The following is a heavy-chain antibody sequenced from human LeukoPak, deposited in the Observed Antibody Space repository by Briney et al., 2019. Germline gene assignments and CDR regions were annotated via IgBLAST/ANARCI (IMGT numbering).Heavy chain of an antibody. J-gene: IGHJ4*02. D-gene: IGHD6-13*01. CDR1: GFTFNNYW. V-gene: IGHV3-7*01. CDR3: ARGTAYSSSWLLNFDY. Sequence: GGCLRLSCAASGFTFNNYWMSWVRQAPGKGLEWVANIKQDGSEKYYVDSVKGRFTISRDNARNSLYLQMNSLRAEDTAVYYCARGTAYSSSWLLNFDYWGQGTLVTVSS. CDR2: IKQDGSEK.